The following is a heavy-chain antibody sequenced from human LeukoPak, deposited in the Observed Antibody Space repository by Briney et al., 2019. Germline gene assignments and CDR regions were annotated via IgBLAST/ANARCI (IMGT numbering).Heavy chain of an antibody. CDR1: GFTFSSYG. D-gene: IGHD3-22*01. V-gene: IGHV3-30*18. CDR3: AKDFKDDYYDSSGYQAFDI. J-gene: IGHJ3*02. Sequence: PGGSLRLSCAASGFTFSSYGMHWVRQAPGKGLEWVAVISYDGSNKYYADSVKGRFTISRDNSKNTLYLQMNSLRAEDTAVYYCAKDFKDDYYDSSGYQAFDIWGQGTMVIVSS. CDR2: ISYDGSNK.